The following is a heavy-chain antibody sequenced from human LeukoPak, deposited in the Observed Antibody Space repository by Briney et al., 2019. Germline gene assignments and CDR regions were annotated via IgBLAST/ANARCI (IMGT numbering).Heavy chain of an antibody. Sequence: PGGSLRLSCAASGFTFSSYAMSWVRQAPGKGLEWVSAISGSGGSTYYADSVKGRFTISRDNSKNTLYLQMNRLRAEDTAVYYCAKVGQDYYGSGSYSHMDVWGKGTTVTVSS. J-gene: IGHJ6*03. V-gene: IGHV3-23*01. D-gene: IGHD3-10*01. CDR3: AKVGQDYYGSGSYSHMDV. CDR2: ISGSGGST. CDR1: GFTFSSYA.